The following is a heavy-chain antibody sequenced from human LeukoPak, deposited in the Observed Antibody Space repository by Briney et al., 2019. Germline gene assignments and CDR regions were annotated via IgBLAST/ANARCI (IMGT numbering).Heavy chain of an antibody. CDR2: IYYSGYT. Sequence: PSETLSLTCTVSGGSISSGNCYWSWIRQDPGKGLEWIGYIYYSGYTYYNPSLKSRVTISIDTSKNQFSLKVTSMTAADTAVYYCARVPYSSSWSFDYWGQGTLVTVSS. J-gene: IGHJ4*02. D-gene: IGHD6-13*01. V-gene: IGHV4-31*03. CDR3: ARVPYSSSWSFDY. CDR1: GGSISSGNCY.